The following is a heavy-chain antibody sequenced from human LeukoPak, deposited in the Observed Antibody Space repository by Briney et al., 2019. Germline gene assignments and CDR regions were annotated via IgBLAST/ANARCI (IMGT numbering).Heavy chain of an antibody. D-gene: IGHD3-10*01. CDR1: GFTFSEYS. CDR2: ISTNGGST. V-gene: IGHV3-64*01. Sequence: PGGSLRLSCAASGFTFSEYSMHWVRQAPGKGLEYVSAISTNGGSTYYANSVKGRFTISRDDPKNTLDLQMGSLRPEDMAVHYCARGFRYYGSGIDYWGQGTLVTVSS. J-gene: IGHJ4*02. CDR3: ARGFRYYGSGIDY.